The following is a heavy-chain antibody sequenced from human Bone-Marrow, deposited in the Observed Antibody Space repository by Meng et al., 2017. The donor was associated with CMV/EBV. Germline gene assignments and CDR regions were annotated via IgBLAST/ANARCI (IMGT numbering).Heavy chain of an antibody. D-gene: IGHD4/OR15-4a*01. CDR2: IYYSGST. V-gene: IGHV4-59*08. J-gene: IGHJ3*02. CDR3: ARHLSMVLTPYDVFDI. Sequence: GSLRLSCTVSGGSISSYYWSWIRQPPGKGLEWIGYIYYSGSTNYNPSLKSRVTMSVDTSKNQFSLKLSSVTAADTAEYFCARHLSMVLTPYDVFDIWGQGTMVTVSS. CDR1: GGSISSYY.